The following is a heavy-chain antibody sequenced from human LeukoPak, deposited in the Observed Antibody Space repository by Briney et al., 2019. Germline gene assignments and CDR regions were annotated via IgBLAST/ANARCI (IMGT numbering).Heavy chain of an antibody. CDR2: IRYDGSNK. CDR1: GFTFSSYG. D-gene: IGHD3-9*01. CDR3: ANTLRYFDWLPPLDY. V-gene: IGHV3-30*02. J-gene: IGHJ4*02. Sequence: GGSLRLSCAASGFTFSSYGIHWVRQAPGKGLEWVAFIRYDGSNKYYADSVKGRFTISRDNSKNTLYLQMNSLRAEDTAVYYCANTLRYFDWLPPLDYWGQGTLVTVSS.